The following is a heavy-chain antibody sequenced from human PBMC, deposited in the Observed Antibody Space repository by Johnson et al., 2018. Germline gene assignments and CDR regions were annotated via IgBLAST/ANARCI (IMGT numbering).Heavy chain of an antibody. CDR3: ARDDPALRLLEWVLHGMDV. CDR2: IKCDGSEK. Sequence: VQSGGSLRLSCAASGFTFSSSWMHWVCQAPEKGQEWVADIKCDGSEKYYVDSVKGRLTISRDNAKNSLYLKVNSRRAEDTAVYYCARDDPALRLLEWVLHGMDVWGQGTTVTVSS. D-gene: IGHD3-3*01. CDR1: GFTFSSSW. V-gene: IGHV3-52*02. J-gene: IGHJ6*02.